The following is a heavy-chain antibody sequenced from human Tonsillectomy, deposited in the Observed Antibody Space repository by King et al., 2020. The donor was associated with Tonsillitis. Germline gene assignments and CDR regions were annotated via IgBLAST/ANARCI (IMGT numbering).Heavy chain of an antibody. CDR3: ARDQLLWNYYYYYGMDV. V-gene: IGHV3-30-3*01. CDR1: GFTFSSYA. D-gene: IGHD2-21*01. Sequence: QLVQSGGGVVQPGRSLRLSCAASGFTFSSYAMHWVRQAPGKGLEWVAVISYDGSNKYYADSVKGRFTISRDNSKNTLYLQMNSLRAEDTAVYYCARDQLLWNYYYYYGMDVWGQGTTVTVSS. CDR2: ISYDGSNK. J-gene: IGHJ6*02.